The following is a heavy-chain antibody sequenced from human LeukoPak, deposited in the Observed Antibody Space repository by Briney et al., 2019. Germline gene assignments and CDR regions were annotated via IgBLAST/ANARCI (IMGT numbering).Heavy chain of an antibody. Sequence: GGSLRLSCAASGFTFSSYEINWVRQAPGKGLEWISYISNSGSSVYYGDSVRGRFTVSRDNAKNSLYLQMNSLRAEDTAVYYCAREKIRSGSYELDYWGQGTLVTVSS. CDR1: GFTFSSYE. J-gene: IGHJ4*02. D-gene: IGHD3-10*01. CDR3: AREKIRSGSYELDY. V-gene: IGHV3-48*03. CDR2: ISNSGSSV.